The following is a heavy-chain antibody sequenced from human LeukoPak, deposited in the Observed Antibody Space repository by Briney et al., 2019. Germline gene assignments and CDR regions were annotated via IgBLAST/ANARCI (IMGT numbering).Heavy chain of an antibody. J-gene: IGHJ4*02. D-gene: IGHD3-9*01. Sequence: PSETLSLTCAVYGGSFSGYYWSWIRQPPGKGLEWIGEINHSGSTNYNPSLKSRVTISVDTSKNQLSLKLSSVTAADTAVYYCARGGYFDWSLFAYWGQGTLVTVSS. CDR2: INHSGST. V-gene: IGHV4-34*01. CDR1: GGSFSGYY. CDR3: ARGGYFDWSLFAY.